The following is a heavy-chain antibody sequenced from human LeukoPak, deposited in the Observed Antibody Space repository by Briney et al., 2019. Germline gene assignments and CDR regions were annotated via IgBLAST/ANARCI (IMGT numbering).Heavy chain of an antibody. V-gene: IGHV4-59*08. D-gene: IGHD4-17*01. CDR3: ARHIPEAVTIISFRFDP. CDR1: GGSVSRDY. Sequence: SETLSLTCSVSGGSVSRDYWSWLRQPPGKRLEWLGYIYNIGGTNYNPSLKSRVSISVGTSKNQFSLKLSSVTAADTAVYYCARHIPEAVTIISFRFDPWGQGTLVTVSS. J-gene: IGHJ5*02. CDR2: IYNIGGT.